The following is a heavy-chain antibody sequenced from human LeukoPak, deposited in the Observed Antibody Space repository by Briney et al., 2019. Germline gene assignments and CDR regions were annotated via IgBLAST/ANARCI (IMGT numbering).Heavy chain of an antibody. CDR2: IWYDGSNK. CDR1: GFTFSSYG. D-gene: IGHD3-10*01. J-gene: IGHJ6*02. Sequence: GGSLRLSCAASGFTFSSYGMHWVRQAPGKGLEWVAVIWYDGSNKYYADSVKGRFTISRDNSKNTLYLQMNSLRAEDTAVYYCAKDLAGITMVRGVTYYYYYGMDVWGQGTTVTVSS. V-gene: IGHV3-30*02. CDR3: AKDLAGITMVRGVTYYYYYGMDV.